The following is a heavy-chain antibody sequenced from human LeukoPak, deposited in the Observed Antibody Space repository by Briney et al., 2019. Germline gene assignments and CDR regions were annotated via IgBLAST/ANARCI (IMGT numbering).Heavy chain of an antibody. V-gene: IGHV3-23*01. D-gene: IGHD3-16*01. J-gene: IGHJ5*02. CDR1: GFFFRNFG. CDR3: AKDNYGGVYAS. CDR2: ISDVVAHT. Sequence: PGGSLRLSCAASGFFFRNFGMSWIRQAPGKGLEWVSHISDVVAHTWYADSVKGRFIISRDNSNNRVFLQMNSLRPEDTALYYCAKDNYGGVYASWGQGTLVTVSS.